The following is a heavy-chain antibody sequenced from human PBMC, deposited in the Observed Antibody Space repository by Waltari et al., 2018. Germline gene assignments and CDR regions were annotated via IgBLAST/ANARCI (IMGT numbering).Heavy chain of an antibody. Sequence: EVQLVESGGGLVQPGGSLRLSCAASGFPFSSYSLNWVRQAPGKGLEWVSYISSSSSTIYYADSVKGRFTISRDNAKNSLYLQMNSLRAEDTAVYYCAREGFGESINFDYWGQGTLVTVSS. D-gene: IGHD3-10*01. CDR3: AREGFGESINFDY. J-gene: IGHJ4*02. CDR1: GFPFSSYS. CDR2: ISSSSSTI. V-gene: IGHV3-48*04.